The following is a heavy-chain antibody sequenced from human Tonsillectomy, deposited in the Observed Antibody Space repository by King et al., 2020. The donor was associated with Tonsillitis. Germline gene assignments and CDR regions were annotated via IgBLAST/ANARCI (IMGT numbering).Heavy chain of an antibody. CDR3: ARMGRQLVFWFWFDP. CDR2: ISSSGST. D-gene: IGHD6-13*01. CDR1: GGSISSANYY. Sequence: VQLQESGPGLVRPSQTLSLTCTVSGGSISSANYYWSWIRPPAGKGLEWIGRISSSGSTHYNPSFKSRVTMSVDTSKNQFSLKLSSVTAADTAVYYCARMGRQLVFWFWFDPWGQGTLVTVSS. V-gene: IGHV4-61*02. J-gene: IGHJ5*02.